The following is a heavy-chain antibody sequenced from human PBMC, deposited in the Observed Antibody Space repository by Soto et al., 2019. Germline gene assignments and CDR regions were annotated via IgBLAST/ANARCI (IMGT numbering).Heavy chain of an antibody. J-gene: IGHJ6*02. V-gene: IGHV5-10-1*01. CDR3: ARRASWGSGGSCCYGMDV. CDR1: GYSFTSYW. D-gene: IGHD2-15*01. CDR2: IDPSDSYT. Sequence: SLKISCKGSGYSFTSYWISWVRQMPGKGLEWMGRIDPSDSYTNYSPSFQGHVTISADKSISTAYLQWSSLKASDTAMYYCARRASWGSGGSCCYGMDVWGQGTTVTVSS.